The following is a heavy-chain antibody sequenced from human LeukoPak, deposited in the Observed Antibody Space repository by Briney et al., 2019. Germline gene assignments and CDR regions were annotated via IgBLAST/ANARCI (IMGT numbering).Heavy chain of an antibody. Sequence: SVKVSCKASGGTFSCYAISWVRQAPGQGLEWMGGIIPIFGTANYAQKFQGRVTITADESTSTAYMELSSLRSEDTAVYYCARLSSSSVHRDYWGQGTLVTVSS. CDR3: ARLSSSSVHRDY. D-gene: IGHD6-13*01. CDR1: GGTFSCYA. V-gene: IGHV1-69*13. J-gene: IGHJ4*02. CDR2: IIPIFGTA.